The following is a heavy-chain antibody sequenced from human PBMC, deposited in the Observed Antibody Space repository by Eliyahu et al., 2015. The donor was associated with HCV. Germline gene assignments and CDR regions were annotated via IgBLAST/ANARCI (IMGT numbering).Heavy chain of an antibody. J-gene: IGHJ4*02. CDR3: ATSGYDY. CDR1: GFSLSTSGVG. D-gene: IGHD5-12*01. V-gene: IGHV2-5*05. CDR2: IYWDVYW. Sequence: QITLKESGPTLVKPTQTLTLTCTFSGFSLSTSGVGVGWIRQPPGKALEWLALIYWDVYWGDDKPFNPSLNITKDTSKNQVVLTMTNMDPVDTATYYCATSGYDYWGQGTLVTVSS.